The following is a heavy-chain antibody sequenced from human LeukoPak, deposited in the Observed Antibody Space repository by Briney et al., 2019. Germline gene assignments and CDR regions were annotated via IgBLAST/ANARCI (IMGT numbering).Heavy chain of an antibody. CDR2: INPNSGGT. D-gene: IGHD6-13*01. CDR1: GYTFTGYC. Sequence: ALVKVSCKASGYTFTGYCMHWVRQAPGQGLEWMGWINPNSGGTNYAQKFQGRVTMTRDTSISTAYMELSRLRSDDTAVYYCARDSGSSWYYFDYWGQGTLVTVSS. CDR3: ARDSGSSWYYFDY. J-gene: IGHJ4*02. V-gene: IGHV1-2*02.